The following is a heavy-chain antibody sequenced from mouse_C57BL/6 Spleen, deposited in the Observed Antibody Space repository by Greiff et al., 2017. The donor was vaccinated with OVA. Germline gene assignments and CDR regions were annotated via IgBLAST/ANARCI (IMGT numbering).Heavy chain of an antibody. CDR3: ASGRYAMDY. CDR2: IYPGDGDT. CDR1: GYAFSSSW. Sequence: VQLQQSGPELVKPGASVKISCKASGYAFSSSWMNWVKQRPGKGLEWIGRIYPGDGDTNYNGKFKGKATLTADNSSSTAYMQLSSLPSEDSAVYFCASGRYAMDYWGQGTSVTVSS. J-gene: IGHJ4*01. V-gene: IGHV1-82*01.